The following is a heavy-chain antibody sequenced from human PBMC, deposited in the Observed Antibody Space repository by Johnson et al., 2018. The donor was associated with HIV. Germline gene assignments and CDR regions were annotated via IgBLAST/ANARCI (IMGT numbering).Heavy chain of an antibody. CDR1: GFTVSSNY. V-gene: IGHV3-66*02. D-gene: IGHD6-13*01. CDR2: IYSGGST. J-gene: IGHJ3*02. CDR3: ARGRKDMEAADGLDNDGFDM. Sequence: VQLVESGGGVVQPGGSLRLSCAASGFTVSSNYMSWVRQAPGKGLEWVSVIYSGGSTYYADSVKGRFTISRDNSKNTLYLQMDSLRTEDTAVYYCARGRKDMEAADGLDNDGFDMWGQGTLVTVSS.